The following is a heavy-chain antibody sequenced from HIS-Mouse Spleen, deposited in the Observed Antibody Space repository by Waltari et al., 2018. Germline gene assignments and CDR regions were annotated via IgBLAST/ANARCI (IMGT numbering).Heavy chain of an antibody. V-gene: IGHV5-51*01. CDR1: GYSFTSYW. D-gene: IGHD2-15*01. Sequence: EVQLVQSGAEVKKPGESLKISCKGSGYSFTSYWIGWVRQMPGKGLGWMGFTYPGYAASRHSPSFQGQVTISADQSISTAYLQWSSLKASDTAMYYCARHYSDGQPGNYWGQGTLVTVSS. CDR3: ARHYSDGQPGNY. CDR2: TYPGYAAS. J-gene: IGHJ4*02.